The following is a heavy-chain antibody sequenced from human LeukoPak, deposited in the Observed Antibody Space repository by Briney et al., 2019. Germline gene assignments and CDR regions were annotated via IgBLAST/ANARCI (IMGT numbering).Heavy chain of an antibody. J-gene: IGHJ6*02. CDR3: ARSRPYIVVVPAADMDV. CDR1: GGSFSGYY. D-gene: IGHD2-2*01. Sequence: PSETLSLTCAVYGGSFSGYYWSWIRQPPGKGLEWIGEINHSGSTNYNPSLKSRVTISVDTSKNQFSLKLSSVTAADTAVYYCARSRPYIVVVPAADMDVWGQGTTVTVSS. V-gene: IGHV4-34*01. CDR2: INHSGST.